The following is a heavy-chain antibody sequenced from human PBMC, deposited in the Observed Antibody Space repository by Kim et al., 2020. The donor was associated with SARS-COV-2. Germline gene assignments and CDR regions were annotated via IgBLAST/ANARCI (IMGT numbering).Heavy chain of an antibody. CDR3: ARGTRQWLVRGPYYYYMDV. J-gene: IGHJ6*03. CDR1: GGSFSGYY. D-gene: IGHD6-19*01. Sequence: SETLSLTCAVYGGSFSGYYWSWIRQPPGKGLEWIGEINHSGSTNYNPYLKSRVTISVDTSKNKFPLKLSSVTAADAAVYYCARGTRQWLVRGPYYYYMDVWGKGTTVTVSS. V-gene: IGHV4-34*01. CDR2: INHSGST.